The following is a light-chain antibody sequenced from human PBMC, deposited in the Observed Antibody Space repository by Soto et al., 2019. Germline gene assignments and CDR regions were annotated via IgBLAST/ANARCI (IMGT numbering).Light chain of an antibody. CDR2: GAS. CDR1: QSVNSK. Sequence: EIVMTQSPATLSVSPGERATLSCRASQSVNSKLAWYQQKPGQAPRLLIYGASTRAAGIPARFSGSGSGTEFTLTISGLQSEDYADYFCQQYNDWPLTFGGGTKVDIK. CDR3: QQYNDWPLT. V-gene: IGKV3-15*01. J-gene: IGKJ4*01.